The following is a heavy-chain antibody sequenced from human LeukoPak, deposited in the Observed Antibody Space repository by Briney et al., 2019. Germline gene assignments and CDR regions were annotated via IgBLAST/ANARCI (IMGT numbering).Heavy chain of an antibody. V-gene: IGHV4-59*01. J-gene: IGHJ4*02. CDR1: GGSISSYY. D-gene: IGHD3-3*01. CDR3: ARGARYYDFWSGYSFDY. Sequence: PSETLSLTCTVSGGSISSYYWSWIRQPPGKGLEWIGYIYYSGSTNYNPSLKSRVTISVDTSKNQFSLKLSSVTAADTAVYYCARGARYYDFWSGYSFDYWGQGTLVTVSS. CDR2: IYYSGST.